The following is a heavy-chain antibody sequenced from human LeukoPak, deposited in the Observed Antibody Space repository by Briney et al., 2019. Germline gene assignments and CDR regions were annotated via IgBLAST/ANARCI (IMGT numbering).Heavy chain of an antibody. CDR2: IKQDGSEK. CDR1: VFTFSSYW. Sequence: GGSLRLACAASVFTFSSYWMVWVRQAPAKGLEWVANIKQDGSEKYYVDSVKGRFTISRDNAKNSLYLQMNSLRAEDTAVYFCARDRGGTYPRAFDIWGQGTMVTVSS. CDR3: ARDRGGTYPRAFDI. J-gene: IGHJ3*02. D-gene: IGHD1-26*01. V-gene: IGHV3-7*01.